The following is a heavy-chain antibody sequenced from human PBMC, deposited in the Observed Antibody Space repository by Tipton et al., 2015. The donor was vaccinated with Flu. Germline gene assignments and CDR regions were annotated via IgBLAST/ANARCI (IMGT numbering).Heavy chain of an antibody. CDR1: GFTFSSHE. CDR2: ISSTVGTT. V-gene: IGHV3-48*03. Sequence: GSLRLSCVASGFTFSSHEFNWVRLSPGKGLEWIAYISSTVGTTSYADSVRGRFSISRDNANNSLYLQMNSLRVDDTAVYYCARARDFGDFVDPESLYFDSWGQGTLVTVSP. J-gene: IGHJ4*02. D-gene: IGHD4-17*01. CDR3: ARARDFGDFVDPESLYFDS.